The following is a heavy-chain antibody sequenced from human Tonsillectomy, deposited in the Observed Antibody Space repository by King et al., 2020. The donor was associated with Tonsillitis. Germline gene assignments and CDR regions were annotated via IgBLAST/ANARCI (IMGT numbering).Heavy chain of an antibody. J-gene: IGHJ4*02. CDR2: ISGGGGST. D-gene: IGHD3-10*01. V-gene: IGHV3-23*04. CDR1: GFTFSSYA. CDR3: ANYPTSYKPTYYFDY. Sequence: VQLVESGGGLVQPGGSLRVSCAASGFTFSSYAMSWVRQAPGKGLEWVSLISGGGGSTYYADSVKARFTISRDNSKNTLYLQMNSLKVDETAVYYCANYPTSYKPTYYFDYWGQGTLVTVSS.